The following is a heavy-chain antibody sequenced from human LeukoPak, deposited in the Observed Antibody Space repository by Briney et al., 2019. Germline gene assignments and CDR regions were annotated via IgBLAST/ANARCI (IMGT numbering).Heavy chain of an antibody. V-gene: IGHV4-39*01. D-gene: IGHD2-21*02. Sequence: PSETLSLTCTVSGGSISSISYYWGCIRQPPGKGLEWIGYIYYSGSTYYNPSLKTRVTISVDTSKNQFSLKLSAVTAADTPVYYCARFYCGGDCYSRYFNYWGQGTLVTVSS. J-gene: IGHJ4*02. CDR1: GGSISSISYY. CDR2: IYYSGST. CDR3: ARFYCGGDCYSRYFNY.